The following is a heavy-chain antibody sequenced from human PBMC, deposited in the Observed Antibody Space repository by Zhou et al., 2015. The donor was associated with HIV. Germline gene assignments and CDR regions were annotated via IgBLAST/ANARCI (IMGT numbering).Heavy chain of an antibody. CDR1: GYTFTAYY. J-gene: IGHJ4*02. D-gene: IGHD3-22*01. V-gene: IGHV1-2*02. CDR3: ARGDTSDYYYGLLDY. Sequence: QVHLVQSGAEVKKPGASVKVSCKTSGYTFTAYYVHWVRQAPGRGLEWIGWINPNTGGTKYAQKFRGRVTMTRDMSISTAYMELSRLTSEDTAIYHCARGDTSDYYYGLLDYWGQGTLVTVSS. CDR2: INPNTGGT.